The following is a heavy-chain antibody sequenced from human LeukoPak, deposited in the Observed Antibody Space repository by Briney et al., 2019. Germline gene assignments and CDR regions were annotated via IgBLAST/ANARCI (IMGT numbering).Heavy chain of an antibody. V-gene: IGHV3-74*01. CDR2: INNDGSST. CDR1: GFTFSNYW. J-gene: IGHJ1*01. Sequence: GGSLRLSCAASGFTFSNYWMRWVRQAPGKGLVWVSRINNDGSSTDYADSVKGRFTISRDNAKNTLYRQMNNLRAEDTAVYYCTRGETVTRYGGQGTLVTVSS. D-gene: IGHD4-17*01. CDR3: TRGETVTRY.